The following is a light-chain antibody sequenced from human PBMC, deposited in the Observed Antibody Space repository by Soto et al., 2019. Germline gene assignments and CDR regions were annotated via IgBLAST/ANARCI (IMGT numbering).Light chain of an antibody. CDR2: AAS. CDR1: QGISSY. CDR3: QQYYSYPPT. J-gene: IGKJ1*01. V-gene: IGKV1-8*01. Sequence: IQTTHSPSSLSASVLDRVTITCRASQGISSYLAWYQQKPGKAPKLLIYAASTLQSGVPSRFSGSGSGTDFTLTISCLQSEDFATYYCQQYYSYPPTFGQGTKVDIK.